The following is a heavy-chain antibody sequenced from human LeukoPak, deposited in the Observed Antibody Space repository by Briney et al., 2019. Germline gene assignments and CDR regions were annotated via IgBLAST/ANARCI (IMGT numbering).Heavy chain of an antibody. CDR1: GFTFSSYA. CDR2: ISSNGGST. J-gene: IGHJ3*02. CDR3: ARADNYDILTGSGAFDI. V-gene: IGHV3-64*01. Sequence: SGGSLRLSCPASGFTFSSYAMHWVRQAPGKGLEYVSAISSNGGSTYYANSVKGRFTISRDNSKNTLYLQMGSLRAEDMAVYYCARADNYDILTGSGAFDIWGQGTMVTVSS. D-gene: IGHD3-9*01.